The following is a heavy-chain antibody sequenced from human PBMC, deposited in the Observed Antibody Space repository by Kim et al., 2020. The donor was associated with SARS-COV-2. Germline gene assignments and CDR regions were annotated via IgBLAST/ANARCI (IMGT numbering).Heavy chain of an antibody. CDR1: GYTFTSYY. J-gene: IGHJ4*02. V-gene: IGHV1-46*01. CDR3: ARDQGTAAAIFGS. D-gene: IGHD6-13*01. Sequence: ASVKVSCKASGYTFTSYYMHWLRQAPGQGLEWMAIINPSGDSTSYAQKFQGRVTITRDTSTGTVSMDLRSLRSDDTAVYYCARDQGTAAAIFGSWGQGTLVTVSS. CDR2: INPSGDST.